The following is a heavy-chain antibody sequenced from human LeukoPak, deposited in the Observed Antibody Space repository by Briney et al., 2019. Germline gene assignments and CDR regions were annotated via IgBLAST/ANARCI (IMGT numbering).Heavy chain of an antibody. CDR1: GFTFGSYA. D-gene: IGHD2-2*01. CDR2: ISYDGSNK. J-gene: IGHJ4*02. CDR3: ARVSDRGYCGSTSCSPPLW. Sequence: GGSLRLSCAASGFTFGSYAMHWVRQAPGKGLEWVAVISYDGSNKYYADSVKGRFTISRDNSKNTLYLQMNSLRAEDTAVYYCARVSDRGYCGSTSCSPPLWWGQETLVTVSS. V-gene: IGHV3-30*04.